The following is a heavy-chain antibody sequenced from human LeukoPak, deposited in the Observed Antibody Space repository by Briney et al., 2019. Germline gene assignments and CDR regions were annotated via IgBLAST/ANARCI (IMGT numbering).Heavy chain of an antibody. CDR1: GYSISSGYY. CDR2: IYPTGST. V-gene: IGHV4-38-2*02. Sequence: SETLSLTCTVSGYSISSGYYWGWIRQPPGKGLEWIGNIYPTGSTYYNPSLKSRVTISVDTSKNQFSLKVSSVSTADTAVYYCARAYSSSWYWNWFDPWGQGTLVTVSS. J-gene: IGHJ5*02. CDR3: ARAYSSSWYWNWFDP. D-gene: IGHD6-13*01.